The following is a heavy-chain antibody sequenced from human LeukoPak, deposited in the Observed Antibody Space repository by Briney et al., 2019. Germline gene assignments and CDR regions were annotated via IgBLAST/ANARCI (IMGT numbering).Heavy chain of an antibody. Sequence: SETLSLTCTVSGGSVSSGSYYWSWIRQPPGKGLEWIEYIYYSGSTNYNPSLKSRVTISVDTSKNQFSLKLSSVTAADTAVYYCARYIVGAIDYWGQGTLVTVSS. CDR1: GGSVSSGSYY. CDR3: ARYIVGAIDY. CDR2: IYYSGST. J-gene: IGHJ4*02. V-gene: IGHV4-61*01. D-gene: IGHD1-26*01.